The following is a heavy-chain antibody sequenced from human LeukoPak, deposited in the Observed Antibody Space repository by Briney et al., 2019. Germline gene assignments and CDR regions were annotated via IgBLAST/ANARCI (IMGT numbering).Heavy chain of an antibody. CDR1: GFTFSTSW. CDR2: INHSGST. J-gene: IGHJ3*02. D-gene: IGHD3-3*01. CDR3: AGHVFQRITIFGVVINDAFDI. Sequence: PGGSLRRSCSASGFTFSTSWMNWVRQTPGKGLEWIGEINHSGSTNYNPSLKSRVTISVDTSKNQFSLKLSSVTAADTAVYYCAGHVFQRITIFGVVINDAFDIWGQGTMVTVSS. V-gene: IGHV4-34*08.